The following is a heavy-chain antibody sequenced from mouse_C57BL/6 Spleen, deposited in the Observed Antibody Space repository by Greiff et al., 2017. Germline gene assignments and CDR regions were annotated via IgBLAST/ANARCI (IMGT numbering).Heavy chain of an antibody. J-gene: IGHJ2*01. CDR3: ARLDSSGYVGY. V-gene: IGHV1-82*01. CDR2: IYPGDGDT. Sequence: QVQLQQSGPELVKPGASVKISCKASGYAFSSSWMNWVKQRPGKGLEWIGRIYPGDGDTNYNGKFKGKATLTADKSSSTAYMQLSSLTSEDSAVYFCARLDSSGYVGYWGQGTTLTVSS. D-gene: IGHD3-2*02. CDR1: GYAFSSSW.